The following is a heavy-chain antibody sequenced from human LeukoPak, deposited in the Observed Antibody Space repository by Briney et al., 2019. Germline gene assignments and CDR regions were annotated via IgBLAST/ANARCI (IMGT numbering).Heavy chain of an antibody. V-gene: IGHV3-48*01. Sequence: GGSLRLSCAASGFTVSSNYMSWVRQAPGKGLEWVSYITYSSRIIYYADSVRGRFTISRDNAKNSLYLQMNSLRVDDTAVYFCARDRLHYGEYEKTLDYWGQGTLVTVSS. D-gene: IGHD4-17*01. J-gene: IGHJ4*02. CDR2: ITYSSRII. CDR3: ARDRLHYGEYEKTLDY. CDR1: GFTVSSNY.